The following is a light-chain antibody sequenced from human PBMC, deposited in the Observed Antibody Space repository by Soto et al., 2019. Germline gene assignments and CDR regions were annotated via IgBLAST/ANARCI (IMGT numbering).Light chain of an antibody. CDR1: QSISSF. CDR2: GAS. Sequence: EIVLTQSPGTLSLSPGERATLSCRASQSISSFLVWYQQKPGQPPRLLIYGASRRATGIPDRFIGSGSGTDVTLIINRLEPEDSAVYYCQQYGRSPRTFGHGTKVEIK. V-gene: IGKV3-20*01. CDR3: QQYGRSPRT. J-gene: IGKJ1*01.